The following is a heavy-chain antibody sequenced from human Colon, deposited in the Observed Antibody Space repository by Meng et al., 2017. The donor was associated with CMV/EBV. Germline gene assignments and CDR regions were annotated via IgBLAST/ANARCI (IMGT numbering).Heavy chain of an antibody. CDR3: ARTRGSRVYDSLDV. V-gene: IGHV3-43D*03. CDR2: ISWDGSSI. J-gene: IGHJ6*02. CDR1: GFTFDDHA. Sequence: GGSLRLSCAVSGFTFDDHAMHWVRQVPGKGLECVAVISWDGSSIYYEESVKSRFIISRDNKKNSLSLEMKSLRVEDTALYYCARTRGSRVYDSLDVWGQGTTVTVSS. D-gene: IGHD6-6*01.